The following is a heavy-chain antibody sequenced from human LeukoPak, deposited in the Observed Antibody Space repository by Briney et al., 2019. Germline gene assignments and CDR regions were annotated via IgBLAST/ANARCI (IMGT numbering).Heavy chain of an antibody. J-gene: IGHJ3*02. CDR3: ARDVDESYYYNSSGNPSGAVDI. CDR2: ISTSGDTM. Sequence: GGSLRLSCAASGFTFRSYEIHWVRQAPGKGLEWISYISTSGDTMYYADSVKGRFTISRDNAKNSVYLHMNSLRAEDTAVYYRARDVDESYYYNSSGNPSGAVDIWGQGTTVTVSS. V-gene: IGHV3-48*03. CDR1: GFTFRSYE. D-gene: IGHD3-22*01.